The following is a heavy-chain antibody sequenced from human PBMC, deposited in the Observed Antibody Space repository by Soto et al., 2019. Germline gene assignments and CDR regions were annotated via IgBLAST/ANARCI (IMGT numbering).Heavy chain of an antibody. V-gene: IGHV4-39*01. J-gene: IGHJ5*02. CDR2: IYYSGST. CDR1: GGSISSSSYY. D-gene: IGHD2-15*01. Sequence: QLQLQESGPGLVKPSETLSLTCTVSGGSISSSSYYWGWIRQPPGKGLEWIGSIYYSGSTYYNPSLKSRVTIAVDTSKNQFSLKLSSVTAADTAVYYCARPHFTVVSVWFDPWGQGTLVTVSS. CDR3: ARPHFTVVSVWFDP.